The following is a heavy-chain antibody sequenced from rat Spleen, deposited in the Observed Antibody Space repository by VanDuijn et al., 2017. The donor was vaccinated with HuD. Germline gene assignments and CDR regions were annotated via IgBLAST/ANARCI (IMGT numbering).Heavy chain of an antibody. J-gene: IGHJ3*01. Sequence: VQLKESGPGLVQPSQTLSLTCTVSGFSLTSYNVHWVRQAPTKGLEWVASISTGGGNTYYRDSVKGRFTISRDNAKSTLYLQMDDLRSEDTATYYCASAVGQRSRNWFAYWGQGTLVTVSS. CDR1: GFSLTSYN. CDR3: ASAVGQRSRNWFAY. CDR2: ISTGGGNT. V-gene: IGHV5-25*01.